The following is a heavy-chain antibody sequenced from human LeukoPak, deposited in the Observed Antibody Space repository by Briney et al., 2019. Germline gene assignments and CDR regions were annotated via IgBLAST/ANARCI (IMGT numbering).Heavy chain of an antibody. J-gene: IGHJ5*02. CDR1: GYSFTDYY. V-gene: IGHV1-2*02. D-gene: IGHD2-21*01. Sequence: ASVKLSCKTAGYSFTDYYMHLGRQAPGQGLEWMGWINPNSGGTSAAQKFQVRGTMTRDTAITTIYMEVSWLTSEDTAIYYCATADRLHVGSYLIGPWGQGTLVTVP. CDR3: ATADRLHVGSYLIGP. CDR2: INPNSGGT.